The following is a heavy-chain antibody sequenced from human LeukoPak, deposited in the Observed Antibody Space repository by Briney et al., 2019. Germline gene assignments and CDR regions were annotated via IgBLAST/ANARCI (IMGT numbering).Heavy chain of an antibody. CDR3: AGAPSFTALDY. CDR2: IYYSGST. Sequence: SETLSLTCTVSGGSISSNYWSWIRQPPGKGLEWIGFIYYSGSTNYNPSLKSRVTISADTSKNQFSLKLSSVTAADTAVYYCAGAPSFTALDYWGQGTLVTVSS. CDR1: GGSISSNY. J-gene: IGHJ4*02. D-gene: IGHD2-21*02. V-gene: IGHV4-59*01.